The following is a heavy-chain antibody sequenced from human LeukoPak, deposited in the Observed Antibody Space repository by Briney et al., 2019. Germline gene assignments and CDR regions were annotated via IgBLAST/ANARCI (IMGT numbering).Heavy chain of an antibody. D-gene: IGHD6-13*01. CDR2: INPNSGGT. CDR3: ARDSRIAAAAY. J-gene: IGHJ4*02. V-gene: IGHV1-2*02. Sequence: GASVKVSFKASGYTFTGYYMHWVRQAPGQGLEWMGWINPNSGGTNYAQKFRGRVTMTSDTSISTAYMELSRLRSDDTAVYYCARDSRIAAAAYWGQGTLVTASS. CDR1: GYTFTGYY.